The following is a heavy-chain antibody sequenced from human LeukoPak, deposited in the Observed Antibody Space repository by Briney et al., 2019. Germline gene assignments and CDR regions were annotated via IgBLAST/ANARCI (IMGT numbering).Heavy chain of an antibody. V-gene: IGHV3-66*01. CDR2: IYSGGST. Sequence: GGSLRLSCAASGFTVSSNYMSWVRQAPGKGLEWVSVIYSGGSTYYADSVKGRFTISRDNSKNTLYLQMNSLRAEDTAVYYCARGYFDWLLKGYFDYWGQGTLVTVSS. D-gene: IGHD3-9*01. CDR1: GFTVSSNY. J-gene: IGHJ4*02. CDR3: ARGYFDWLLKGYFDY.